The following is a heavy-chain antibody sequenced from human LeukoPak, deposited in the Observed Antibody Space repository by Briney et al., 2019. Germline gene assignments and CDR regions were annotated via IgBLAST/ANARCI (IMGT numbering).Heavy chain of an antibody. CDR1: GFSFHTHA. CDR3: AKDLGYSYGWVDY. D-gene: IGHD5-18*01. CDR2: VSGNGAQT. Sequence: TGGSLRLSCTASGFSFHTHAMSWVRQAPGKGLEWVSTVSGNGAQTFSAGSVKGRFSISRDDSRTTLYLQMNNLRAEDTALYYCAKDLGYSYGWVDYWGQGILVTVSS. J-gene: IGHJ4*02. V-gene: IGHV3-23*01.